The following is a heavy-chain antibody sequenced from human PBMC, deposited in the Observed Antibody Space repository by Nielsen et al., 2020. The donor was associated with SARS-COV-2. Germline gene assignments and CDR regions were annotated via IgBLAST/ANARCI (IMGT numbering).Heavy chain of an antibody. J-gene: IGHJ6*02. V-gene: IGHV1-69*06. CDR3: AKDRIDYDFWSGSGRMDV. Sequence: SVKVSCKASGGTFSSYAISWVRQAPGQGLEWMGGIIPIFGTANYAQKFQGRVTITADKSTSTAYMELSSLRAEDTAVYYCAKDRIDYDFWSGSGRMDVWGQGTTVTVSS. D-gene: IGHD3-3*01. CDR2: IIPIFGTA. CDR1: GGTFSSYA.